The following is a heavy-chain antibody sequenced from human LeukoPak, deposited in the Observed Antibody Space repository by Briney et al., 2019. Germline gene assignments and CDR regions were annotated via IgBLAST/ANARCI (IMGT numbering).Heavy chain of an antibody. CDR2: ISGSGGST. J-gene: IGHJ6*02. CDR1: GFTFSNYA. Sequence: GGCLRLSCAASGFTFSNYATSWVRQAPGKGLEWVSSISGSGGSTYYADSVKGRFTISRDNSKHTLYLQMNSLRAEDTAVYNCASRYYSAYELDAVDVWGQGTTVTVSS. V-gene: IGHV3-23*01. D-gene: IGHD5-12*01. CDR3: ASRYYSAYELDAVDV.